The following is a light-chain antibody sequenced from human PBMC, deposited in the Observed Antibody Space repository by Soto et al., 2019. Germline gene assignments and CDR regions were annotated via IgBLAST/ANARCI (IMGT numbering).Light chain of an antibody. Sequence: EIVLTQSPATLSVSLGDSATLSCRASQSVSLSLAWYQMRPGQPPRLLIDGASTRATDIPARFSGSGSGTDFTLTISSLQSEDFAVYFCQQYHIWPSWTFGQGTKVELK. CDR2: GAS. J-gene: IGKJ1*01. V-gene: IGKV3-15*01. CDR1: QSVSLS. CDR3: QQYHIWPSWT.